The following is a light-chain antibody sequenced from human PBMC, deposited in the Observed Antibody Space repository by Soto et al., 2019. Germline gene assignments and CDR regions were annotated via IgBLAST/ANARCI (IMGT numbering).Light chain of an antibody. CDR1: NIGSKS. J-gene: IGLJ3*02. CDR2: DDN. CDR3: QAYDNSLGVSVL. Sequence: SYELTQPPSVSVAPGQTARITCGGNNIGSKSVHWYQQKPGQAPVLVVYDDNDRPSGIPERFSGSNSGNTATLTITGLQAEDEADYYCQAYDNSLGVSVLFGGGTKLTVL. V-gene: IGLV3-21*02.